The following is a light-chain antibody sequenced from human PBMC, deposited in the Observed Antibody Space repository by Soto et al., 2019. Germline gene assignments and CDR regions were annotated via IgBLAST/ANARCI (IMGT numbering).Light chain of an antibody. J-gene: IGLJ3*02. CDR1: SSDVGGYNY. Sequence: VLTQPASVSGSPGQSITISCTGTSSDVGGYNYVSWYQQHPGKAPKLMIYEVSNRPSGVSNRFSGSKSGNTASLTISGLQAEDEADYYCSSYTSSSTRVFGGGTKLTVL. CDR3: SSYTSSSTRV. V-gene: IGLV2-14*01. CDR2: EVS.